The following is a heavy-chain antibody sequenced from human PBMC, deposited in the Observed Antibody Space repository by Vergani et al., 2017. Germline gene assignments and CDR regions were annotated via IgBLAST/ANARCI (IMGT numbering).Heavy chain of an antibody. D-gene: IGHD4-23*01. CDR3: AREVVTPRPGYYYYMDV. J-gene: IGHJ6*03. V-gene: IGHV3-48*04. CDR1: GFTFSSYS. Sequence: EVQLVESGGGLVQPGGSLRLSCAASGFTFSSYSMNWVRQAPGKGLEWVSYISSSSSTIYYADSVKGRFTISRDNAKNSLHLQMNSLRAEDTAVYYCAREVVTPRPGYYYYMDVWGKGTTVTVSS. CDR2: ISSSSSTI.